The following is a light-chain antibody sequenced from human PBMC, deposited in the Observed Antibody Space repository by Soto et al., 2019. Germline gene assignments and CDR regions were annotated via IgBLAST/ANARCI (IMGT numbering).Light chain of an antibody. CDR3: HKYDGAPWT. CDR1: QTISSW. J-gene: IGKJ1*01. V-gene: IGKV1-5*03. Sequence: DIQMTQSPSTLSGSVGDRVTLTCRASQTISSWLAWYQQKPGKAPKLLIYRASTLKSGVPSRFSGSGSGTKFTLTIASLQPEDVATYYCHKYDGAPWTFGQGTKVDIK. CDR2: RAS.